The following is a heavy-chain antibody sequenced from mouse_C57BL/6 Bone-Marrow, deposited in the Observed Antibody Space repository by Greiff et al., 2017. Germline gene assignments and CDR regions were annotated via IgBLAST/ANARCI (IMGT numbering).Heavy chain of an antibody. CDR2: ISDGGSYT. CDR1: GFTFSSYA. Sequence: EVKLEESGGGLVKPGGSLKLSCAASGFTFSSYAMSWVRQTPEKRLEWVATISDGGSYTYYPDNVKGRFTISRDNAKNNLYLQMSHLKSEDTAMYYCARESNYGSSCGFAYWGQGTLVTVSA. CDR3: ARESNYGSSCGFAY. V-gene: IGHV5-4*01. J-gene: IGHJ3*01. D-gene: IGHD1-1*01.